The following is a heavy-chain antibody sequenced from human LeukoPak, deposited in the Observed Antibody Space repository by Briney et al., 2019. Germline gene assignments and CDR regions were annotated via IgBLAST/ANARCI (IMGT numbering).Heavy chain of an antibody. CDR2: IYHSGST. V-gene: IGHV4-38-2*02. CDR3: ARGQVAATGNWFDP. J-gene: IGHJ5*02. CDR1: GYSISSGYY. Sequence: PSETLSLTCTVSGYSISSGYYWGWIRQPPGKGLEWIGSIYHSGSTYYNPSLKSRVTISVDTSKNQFSLKLSSVTAADTAVYYCARGQVAATGNWFDPWGQGTLVTVSS. D-gene: IGHD6-13*01.